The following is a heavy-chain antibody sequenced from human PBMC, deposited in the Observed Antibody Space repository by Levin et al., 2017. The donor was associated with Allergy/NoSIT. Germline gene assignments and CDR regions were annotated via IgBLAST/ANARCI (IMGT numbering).Heavy chain of an antibody. CDR3: ARWGAGGYSTERTFDY. D-gene: IGHD2-8*01. Sequence: GSLRLSCIVSGGSIRNYYWSWIRQPPGKGLEWVGYIYESGSTNYSPSLKSRVTISMDKSKNQFSLKLTSVTAADTAVYYCARWGAGGYSTERTFDYWGPGTLVTVSS. CDR2: IYESGST. CDR1: GGSIRNYY. V-gene: IGHV4-59*01. J-gene: IGHJ4*02.